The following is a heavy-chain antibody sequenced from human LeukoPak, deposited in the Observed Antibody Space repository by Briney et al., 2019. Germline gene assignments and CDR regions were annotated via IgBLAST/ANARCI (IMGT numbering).Heavy chain of an antibody. CDR2: IYTSGST. J-gene: IGHJ4*02. V-gene: IGHV4-4*07. Sequence: PSETLSLTCTVSGGSISSYYWSWIRQPAGKGLEWIGRIYTSGSTNYNPSLKSRVTMSLDTSKSQFSLKLSSVTAADTAVYYRAREQRDTAMSRGLDYWGQGTLVTVSS. D-gene: IGHD5-18*01. CDR3: AREQRDTAMSRGLDY. CDR1: GGSISSYY.